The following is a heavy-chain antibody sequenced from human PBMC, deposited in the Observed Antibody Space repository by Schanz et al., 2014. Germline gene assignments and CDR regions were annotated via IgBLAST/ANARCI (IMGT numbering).Heavy chain of an antibody. Sequence: QVQVVQSGAEVKKPGSSVKVSCKASGGTFSSYTISWVRQAPGQGLEWMGIINPIGGSTTYAQKFRGAVTPTTDTTADTAYLELTSLRSEDTAVYYCARGTTENMIRGELDYWGQGTLVTVSS. V-gene: IGHV1-69*04. CDR3: ARGTTENMIRGELDY. CDR1: GGTFSSYT. CDR2: INPIGGST. D-gene: IGHD3-10*01. J-gene: IGHJ4*02.